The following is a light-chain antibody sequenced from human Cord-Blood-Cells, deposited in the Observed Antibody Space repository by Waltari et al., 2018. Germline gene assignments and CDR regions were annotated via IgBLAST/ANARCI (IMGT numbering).Light chain of an antibody. CDR1: QASSSW. Sequence: DLQMTLPSSSVSSSVGDRVTLTCRAIQASSSWLAWYQQKPGKATKLLLYAASSLQSGVPSRFSGSGSGTDFTLTISSLQPEDFATYYCQQANSFPLTFGGGTKVEIK. V-gene: IGKV1-12*01. J-gene: IGKJ4*01. CDR3: QQANSFPLT. CDR2: AAS.